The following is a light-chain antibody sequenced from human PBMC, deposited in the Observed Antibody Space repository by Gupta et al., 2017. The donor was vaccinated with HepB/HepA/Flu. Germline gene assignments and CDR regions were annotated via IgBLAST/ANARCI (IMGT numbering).Light chain of an antibody. Sequence: DIRLTQSPTSLSASVGDRVTITCQASHDINYFLNWFHQKPGKAPKLLIYDVSTLGTGVPSRFSGSRSGTDFTLTITSLEPEDIGTFYCQQYEYPVSFGGGTKVDLK. CDR3: QQYEYPVS. CDR2: DVS. J-gene: IGKJ4*01. V-gene: IGKV1-33*01. CDR1: HDINYF.